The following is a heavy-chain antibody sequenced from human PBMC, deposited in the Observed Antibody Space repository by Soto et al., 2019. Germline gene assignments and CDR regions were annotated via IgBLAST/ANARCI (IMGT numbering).Heavy chain of an antibody. V-gene: IGHV3-23*01. CDR3: ALNWNYVSLFDY. J-gene: IGHJ4*02. CDR2: ISGSGGST. CDR1: GFTFSSYA. D-gene: IGHD1-7*01. Sequence: EVQLLESGGGLVQPGGSLRLSCAASGFTFSSYAMSWVRQAPGKGLEWVSAISGSGGSTYYADSVKGRFTISRDNSKNTLYLQMNSLRAEDTAVYYCALNWNYVSLFDYWGQGTLVTVSS.